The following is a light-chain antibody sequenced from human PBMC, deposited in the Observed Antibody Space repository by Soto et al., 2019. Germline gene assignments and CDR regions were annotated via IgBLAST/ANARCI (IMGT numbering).Light chain of an antibody. Sequence: QFALAQPASVSGSPGQSITISCTGTSDDVGAYNSVSWYQQLPHKAPQVILYKGTQRPSGVSSRFSGSTSGNAASLTISGLQADDEADYFCCSSAPESTYVFGTGTKVTVL. CDR3: CSSAPESTYV. CDR2: KGT. J-gene: IGLJ1*01. V-gene: IGLV2-23*01. CDR1: SDDVGAYNS.